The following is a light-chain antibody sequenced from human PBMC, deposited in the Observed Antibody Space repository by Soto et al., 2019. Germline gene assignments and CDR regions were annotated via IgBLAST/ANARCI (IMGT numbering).Light chain of an antibody. CDR2: EVS. CDR3: SSYTSSNTLV. V-gene: IGLV2-14*01. J-gene: IGLJ1*01. Sequence: QSVLTQPASVSGSPGQSITISCTGTSSDIGTYNYVSWNQQHPGKAPKVIIYEVSNRPSGVSNRFSGSKSGNTASLTISGLQAEDEAAYYCSSYTSSNTLVFGTGTKVTVL. CDR1: SSDIGTYNY.